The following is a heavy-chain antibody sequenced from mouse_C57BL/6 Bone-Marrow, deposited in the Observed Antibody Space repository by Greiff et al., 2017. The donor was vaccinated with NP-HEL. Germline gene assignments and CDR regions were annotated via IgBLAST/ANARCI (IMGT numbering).Heavy chain of an antibody. J-gene: IGHJ2*01. D-gene: IGHD2-14*01. V-gene: IGHV14-4*01. CDR2: IDPENGDT. CDR1: GFNIKDDY. CDR3: TTRVPSKGDY. Sequence: EVQLVESGAELVRPGASVKLSCTASGFNIKDDYMHWVKQRPEQGLEWIGWIDPENGDTEYASKFQGKATITADTSSNTAYLQLSSLTSEDTAVYYCTTRVPSKGDYWGQGTTLTVSS.